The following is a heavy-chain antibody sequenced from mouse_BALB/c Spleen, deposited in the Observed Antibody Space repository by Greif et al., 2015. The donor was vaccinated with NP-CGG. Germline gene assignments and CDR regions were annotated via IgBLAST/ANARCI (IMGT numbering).Heavy chain of an antibody. V-gene: IGHV1S56*01. D-gene: IGHD3-3*01. Sequence: QVQLQQSGPELVKPGASVRISCKASGYTFTSYYIHWVKQRPGQGLEWIGWVYPGNVNTKYNEKFKGKATLTAEKSSSTAYMQLSSLTSEDSAVYFCARSGDIIPLDYWGQGTTLTVSS. CDR2: VYPGNVNT. CDR1: GYTFTSYY. J-gene: IGHJ2*01. CDR3: ARSGDIIPLDY.